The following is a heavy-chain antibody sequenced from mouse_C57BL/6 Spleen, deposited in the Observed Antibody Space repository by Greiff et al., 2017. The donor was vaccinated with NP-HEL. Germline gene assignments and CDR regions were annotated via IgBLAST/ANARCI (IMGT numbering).Heavy chain of an antibody. D-gene: IGHD2-2*01. Sequence: VQLQQPGPELVKPGASVKLSCKASGYTFTSYWMHWVKQRPGQGLEWIGNINPSNGGTNYNEKFKSKATLTVDKSSSTAYMQLSSRTSEDSAVYYCARVGVNPLHFDYWGQGTTLTVSS. CDR2: INPSNGGT. CDR3: ARVGVNPLHFDY. V-gene: IGHV1-53*01. J-gene: IGHJ2*01. CDR1: GYTFTSYW.